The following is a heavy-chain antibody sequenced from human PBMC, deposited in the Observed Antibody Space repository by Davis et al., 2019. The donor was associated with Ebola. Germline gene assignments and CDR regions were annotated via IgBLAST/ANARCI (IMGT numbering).Heavy chain of an antibody. CDR1: GFTFSSYA. CDR3: ARDGPWDYYDSSGYYYFDY. CDR2: ISYDGNNK. Sequence: PGGSLRLSCVASGFTFSSYAMHWVRQAPGKGLEWVAVISYDGNNKYYADSVKGRFTISRDNSKNTLYLQMNSLRAEDTAVYYCARDGPWDYYDSSGYYYFDYWGQGTLVTVSS. V-gene: IGHV3-30-3*01. J-gene: IGHJ4*02. D-gene: IGHD3-22*01.